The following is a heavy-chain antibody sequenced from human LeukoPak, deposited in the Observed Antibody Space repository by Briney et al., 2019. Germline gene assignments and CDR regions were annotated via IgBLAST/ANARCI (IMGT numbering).Heavy chain of an antibody. V-gene: IGHV4-39*01. CDR3: ARLEWGVINWYFNL. D-gene: IGHD3-10*01. CDR1: GGSISSSSYF. J-gene: IGHJ2*01. Sequence: SETLSLTCTVSGGSISSSSYFWGWIRQPPGKGLEWIGSIFYGGSTFYNPSLKSRVTISINTSKNQFSLNLNSVTAADTAVYYCARLEWGVINWYFNLWGRGTLVTVSS. CDR2: IFYGGST.